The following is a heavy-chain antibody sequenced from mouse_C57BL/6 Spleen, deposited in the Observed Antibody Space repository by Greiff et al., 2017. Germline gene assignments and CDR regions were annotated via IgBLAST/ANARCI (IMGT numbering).Heavy chain of an antibody. J-gene: IGHJ2*01. D-gene: IGHD2-4*01. CDR3: ARSRDYGYFNY. CDR1: GYTFTSYW. CDR2: IHPNSGST. Sequence: QVQLQQPGAELVKPGASVKLSCKVSGYTFTSYWMHWVKQRPGQGLEWIGMIHPNSGSTNYNEKFKSKATLTVDKSSSPAYMQLSSLTSEDSAVYYSARSRDYGYFNYWGQGTTLTVSS. V-gene: IGHV1-64*01.